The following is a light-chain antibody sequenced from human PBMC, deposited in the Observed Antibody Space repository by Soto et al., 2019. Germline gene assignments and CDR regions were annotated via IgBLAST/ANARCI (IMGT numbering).Light chain of an antibody. CDR2: GAS. CDR3: QQYGSSPIT. J-gene: IGKJ5*01. Sequence: DIVLTQSPGTLSLSPGERATLSCRASQSVSGMAWYQQIRGQAPRLLIYGASTRATGIPDRFSGSGSGTDFTLTISRLEPEDFAVYYCQQYGSSPITFGQGTRLEI. V-gene: IGKV3-20*01. CDR1: QSVSG.